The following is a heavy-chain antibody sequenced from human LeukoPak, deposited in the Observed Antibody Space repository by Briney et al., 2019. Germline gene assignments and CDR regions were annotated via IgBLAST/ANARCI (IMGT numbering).Heavy chain of an antibody. CDR1: GFPYDVQT. D-gene: IGHD1-26*01. J-gene: IGHJ4*02. Sequence: GGSLRLSCVASGFPYDVQTISWVRQAPGKGLEWVASIRVDGREIHYVDSVKGRFTISRDNPTNSLYLQMNSLRAEDTAVYYCAGGGATGGRFENWGEGTLVTVSS. CDR3: AGGGATGGRFEN. V-gene: IGHV3-7*01. CDR2: IRVDGREI.